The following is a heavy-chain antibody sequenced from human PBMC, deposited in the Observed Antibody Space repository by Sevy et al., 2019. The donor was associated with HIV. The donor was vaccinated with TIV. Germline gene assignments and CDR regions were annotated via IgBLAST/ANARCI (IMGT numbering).Heavy chain of an antibody. CDR3: ATTKDYYDSSGYPFDY. J-gene: IGHJ4*02. Sequence: ASVKVSCKVSGYTLAKFSIHWVRQAPGKRLEWMTSFDPQDGDPEDGKTIYAQKFLGRVTMTEDISTDTAYMELSSLRSDDTAVYYCATTKDYYDSSGYPFDYWGQGTLVTVSS. D-gene: IGHD3-22*01. CDR1: GYTLAKFS. CDR2: FDPQDGDPEDGKT. V-gene: IGHV1-24*01.